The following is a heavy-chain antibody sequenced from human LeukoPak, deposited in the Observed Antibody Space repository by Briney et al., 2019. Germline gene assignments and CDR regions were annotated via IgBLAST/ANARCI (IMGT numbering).Heavy chain of an antibody. J-gene: IGHJ4*02. CDR3: ARDTADIYDY. CDR2: INPSGGST. CDR1: GYTFTSYY. Sequence: APVKVSCTASGYTFTSYYMHWVRQAPGQGLEWMGIINPSGGSTSYAQKFQGRVTMTRDTSTSTVYMELSSLRSEDTAVYYCARDTADIYDYWGQGTLVTVSS. V-gene: IGHV1-46*01. D-gene: IGHD2-15*01.